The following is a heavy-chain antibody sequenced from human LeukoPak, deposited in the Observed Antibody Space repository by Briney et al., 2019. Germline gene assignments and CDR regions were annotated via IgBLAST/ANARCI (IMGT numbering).Heavy chain of an antibody. Sequence: GGSLKLSCAASGFTFSGSAMHWVRQASGKGLEWVGRIRSKANSYATAYAASVKGRFTISRDDSKNTAYLQMNSLKTEDTAVYYCASPPGMTTVVVWGQGTLVTVSS. CDR2: IRSKANSYAT. CDR3: ASPPGMTTVVV. CDR1: GFTFSGSA. V-gene: IGHV3-73*01. J-gene: IGHJ4*02. D-gene: IGHD4-17*01.